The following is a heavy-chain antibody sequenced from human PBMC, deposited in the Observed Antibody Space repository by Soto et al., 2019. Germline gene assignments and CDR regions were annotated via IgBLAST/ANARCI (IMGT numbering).Heavy chain of an antibody. CDR3: AREAMIVGIDP. V-gene: IGHV4-34*01. Sequence: SETLSLTCAVYGGSFSGYYWSWIRQPPGKGLEWIGEINHSGSTNYNPSLKSRVTISVDTSKNQFSLKLSSVTAADTAVYYCAREAMIVGIDPWGQGTLVTVSS. CDR2: INHSGST. D-gene: IGHD3-22*01. CDR1: GGSFSGYY. J-gene: IGHJ5*02.